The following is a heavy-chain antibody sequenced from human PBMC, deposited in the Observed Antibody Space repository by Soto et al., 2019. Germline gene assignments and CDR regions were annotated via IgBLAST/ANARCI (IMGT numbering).Heavy chain of an antibody. CDR1: GGSISSGGYY. J-gene: IGHJ4*02. V-gene: IGHV4-31*02. D-gene: IGHD3-22*01. CDR2: IYYSGST. CDR3: ARGRRRYYDSSGYYYETRPFDY. Sequence: SETLSLTCTVSGGSISSGGYYWSWIRQHPGKGLEWIGYIYYSGSTYYSPSLKSRVTISVDTSKNQFSLKLSSVTAADTAVYYCARGRRRYYDSSGYYYETRPFDYWGQGALVTVSS.